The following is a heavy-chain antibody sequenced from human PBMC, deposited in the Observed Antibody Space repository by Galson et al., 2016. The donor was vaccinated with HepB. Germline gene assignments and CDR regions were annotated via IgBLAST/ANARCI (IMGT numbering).Heavy chain of an antibody. Sequence: SETLSLTCTVSGCSISGSSYSWGWVRQPPGKGQECIGIIYYAGRTYYNPSHKSRVTISVDTSKNQFSLNLNSVTVADTALYYCARRGTGKNWFDPWGQGTLVTVSS. CDR3: ARRGTGKNWFDP. D-gene: IGHD1-1*01. V-gene: IGHV4-39*01. CDR2: IYYAGRT. J-gene: IGHJ5*02. CDR1: GCSISGSSYS.